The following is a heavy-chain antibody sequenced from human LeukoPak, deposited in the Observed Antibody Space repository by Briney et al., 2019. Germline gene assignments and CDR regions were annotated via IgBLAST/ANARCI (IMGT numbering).Heavy chain of an antibody. J-gene: IGHJ6*03. Sequence: SETLSLTCAVYGGSFSGYYWSWIRQPPGKGLEWIGEINHGGSTNYNPSLKSRVTISVDTTKNQFSLKLSSVTAADTAVYYCAREVVGATISYYYYYMDVWGKGTTVTVSS. CDR1: GGSFSGYY. CDR3: AREVVGATISYYYYYMDV. D-gene: IGHD1-26*01. V-gene: IGHV4-34*01. CDR2: INHGGST.